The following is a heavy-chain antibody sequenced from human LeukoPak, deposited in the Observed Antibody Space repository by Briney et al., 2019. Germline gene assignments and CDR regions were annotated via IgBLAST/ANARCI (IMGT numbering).Heavy chain of an antibody. CDR2: IYASGST. V-gene: IGHV4-61*02. CDR1: GGSISSGSYY. Sequence: TLSLTCTVSGGSISSGSYYWSWIRQPPGKGLEWIVRIYASGSTNYNPSIKSRVTISVDTSKNQFSLKLSSVPAADPAVYYCARDPKWELLPYYYYYMDVWGKGTTVTVSS. CDR3: ARDPKWELLPYYYYYMDV. D-gene: IGHD1-26*01. J-gene: IGHJ6*03.